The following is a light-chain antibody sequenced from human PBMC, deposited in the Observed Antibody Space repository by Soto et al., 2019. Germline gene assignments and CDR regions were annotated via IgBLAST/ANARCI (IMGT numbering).Light chain of an antibody. Sequence: NFMLTQPHSVSESPGKTVIISCTRSSGSIASNYVQWYQQRPGSSPTTVIYEDNQRPSRVPDRFSGSIDSSSNSASLTISGLETDDEADYYCQSYDATNQVFGGGTKLTVL. V-gene: IGLV6-57*01. CDR1: SGSIASNY. CDR2: EDN. J-gene: IGLJ3*02. CDR3: QSYDATNQV.